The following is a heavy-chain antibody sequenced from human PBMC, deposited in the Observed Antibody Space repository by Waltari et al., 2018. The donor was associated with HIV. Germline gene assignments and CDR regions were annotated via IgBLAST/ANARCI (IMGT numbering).Heavy chain of an antibody. CDR3: ARGLGYCSSTSCPGVDY. CDR1: GYTFTSYD. Sequence: QVQLVQSGAEVKKPGASVKVSCKASGYTFTSYDINGVRQATGQGLEWMGWMNPNRGNTGYAQKFQGRVTMTRNTSISTAYMELSSLRSEDTAVYYCARGLGYCSSTSCPGVDYWGQGTLVTVSS. CDR2: MNPNRGNT. J-gene: IGHJ4*02. D-gene: IGHD2-2*01. V-gene: IGHV1-8*01.